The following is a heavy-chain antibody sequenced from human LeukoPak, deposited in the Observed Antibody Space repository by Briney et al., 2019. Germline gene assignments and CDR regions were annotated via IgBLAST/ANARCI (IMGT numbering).Heavy chain of an antibody. Sequence: GGSLRLSCAASGFTFSSYSMNWVRQAPGKGLEWVAFIRYDGSNKYYADSVKGRFTISRDNSKNTLYLQMNSLRAEDTAVYYCAKDRLVQLERRFDPWGQGTLVTVSS. CDR1: GFTFSSYS. CDR2: IRYDGSNK. V-gene: IGHV3-30*02. J-gene: IGHJ5*02. D-gene: IGHD1-1*01. CDR3: AKDRLVQLERRFDP.